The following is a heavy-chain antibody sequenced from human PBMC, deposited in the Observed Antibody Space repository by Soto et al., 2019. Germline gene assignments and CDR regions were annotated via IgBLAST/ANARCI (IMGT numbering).Heavy chain of an antibody. D-gene: IGHD1-1*01. CDR2: VIPIIGEG. CDR3: ARPAVNDLDADSSAFDI. J-gene: IGHJ3*02. Sequence: QVQLVQSGAEVKEPGSSVKVSCKVSGGTFSSQTINWVRQVPGQGLEWMGSVIPIIGEGKYAQSFLGRVTITADRSTSTAYMERRSLKSEETAVYYCARPAVNDLDADSSAFDIWGQGTMVTVSS. CDR1: GGTFSSQT. V-gene: IGHV1-69*02.